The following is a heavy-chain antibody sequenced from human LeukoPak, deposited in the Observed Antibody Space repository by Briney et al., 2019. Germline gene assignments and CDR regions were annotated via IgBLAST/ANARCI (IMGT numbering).Heavy chain of an antibody. D-gene: IGHD6-19*01. CDR1: GFTFSSYS. V-gene: IGHV3-21*01. J-gene: IGHJ5*02. CDR2: ISSSSSYI. CDR3: ARRYSSGSNWFDP. Sequence: GGSLRLSCAASGFTFSSYSMNWVRRAPGKGLEWVSSISSSSSYIYYADSVKGRFTISRDNAKNSLYLQMNSLRAEDTAVYYCARRYSSGSNWFDPWGQGTLVIVSS.